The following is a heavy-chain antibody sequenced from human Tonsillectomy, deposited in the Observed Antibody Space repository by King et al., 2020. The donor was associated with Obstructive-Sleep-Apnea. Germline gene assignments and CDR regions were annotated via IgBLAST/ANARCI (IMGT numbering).Heavy chain of an antibody. J-gene: IGHJ4*02. CDR2: IIMVGSST. D-gene: IGHD3-10*01. CDR3: ARGYSVRGSD. Sequence: VQLVESGGGLVQPGGSLRLSCEPPGLTFSGNWRNWVAQAPGRGRWWFSRIIMVGSSTGYADSVKGRFTISRDNAKNTLYLQMNSLRAEDTAVYYCARGYSVRGSDWGQGTLVTVSS. V-gene: IGHV3-74*01. CDR1: GLTFSGNW.